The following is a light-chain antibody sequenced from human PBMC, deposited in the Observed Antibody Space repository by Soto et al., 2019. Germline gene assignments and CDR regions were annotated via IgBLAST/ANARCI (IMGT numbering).Light chain of an antibody. V-gene: IGKV3-15*01. CDR1: QSVTNN. CDR3: QQYKNWSPFT. CDR2: GAL. J-gene: IGKJ4*01. Sequence: EIVMTQSPATLSVSPGETATLSCRASQSVTNNFAWYQQKPGQGPRLLIYGALTRATGITARFSGSGTGIEFTQTIISPQSEDFAVYYCQQYKNWSPFTFGRGTKVEIK.